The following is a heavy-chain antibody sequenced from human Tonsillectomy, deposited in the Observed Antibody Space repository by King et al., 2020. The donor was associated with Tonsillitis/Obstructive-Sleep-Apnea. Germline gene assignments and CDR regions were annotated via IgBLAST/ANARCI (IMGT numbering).Heavy chain of an antibody. J-gene: IGHJ4*02. D-gene: IGHD6-6*01. V-gene: IGHV5-51*01. CDR1: GYSFTSYW. CDR3: AGLGEDQWRALRSSFPFDY. CDR2: IYPGDSDT. Sequence: VQLVESGAEVRKPGESLKISCKASGYSFTSYWIGWVRQMPGKGLEWMGIIYPGDSDTRYSPSFQGQVTISADKSIITAYLQWSSLKASDTAMYYCAGLGEDQWRALRSSFPFDYWGQGALVTVSS.